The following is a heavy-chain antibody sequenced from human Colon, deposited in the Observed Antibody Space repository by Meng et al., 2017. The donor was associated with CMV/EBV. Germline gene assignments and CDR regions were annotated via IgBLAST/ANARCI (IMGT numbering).Heavy chain of an antibody. CDR2: ISYDGSNK. Sequence: GGSLRLSCAASGFTVSSYAMHWVRQAPGKGLEWVAVISYDGSNKFYADSVKARFTISRDNSKNTVYLQMNSLRVEDTAVYYCARDFAAQYFFDHWGQGALVTVSS. CDR1: GFTVSSYA. CDR3: ARDFAAQYFFDH. J-gene: IGHJ4*02. V-gene: IGHV3-30*04. D-gene: IGHD2-15*01.